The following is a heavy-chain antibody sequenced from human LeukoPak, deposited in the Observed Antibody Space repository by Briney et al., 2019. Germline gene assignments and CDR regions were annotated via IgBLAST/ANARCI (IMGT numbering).Heavy chain of an antibody. D-gene: IGHD1-7*01. CDR1: GYTFTTYY. Sequence: ASVKVSCKASGYTFTTYYMHWVRQAPGQGLEWMGIINPSGGSTSYAQKFQGRVTMTRDTSTSTVYMELSSLRSEDTAVYYCARAGIGNYEDYYYMDVWGKGTTVTVSS. V-gene: IGHV1-46*01. J-gene: IGHJ6*03. CDR2: INPSGGST. CDR3: ARAGIGNYEDYYYMDV.